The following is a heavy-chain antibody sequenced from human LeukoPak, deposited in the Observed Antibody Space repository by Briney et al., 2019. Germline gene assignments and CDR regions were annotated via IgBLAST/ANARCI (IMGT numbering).Heavy chain of an antibody. CDR2: IIPIFGTA. V-gene: IGHV1-69*13. CDR3: ARGGIAARRNFYHYYYMDV. CDR1: GGTFSSYA. Sequence: ASVKVSCKASGGTFSSYAISWVRQAPGQGLEWMGGIIPIFGTANYAQKFQGRVTITADESTGTAHMELSSLRSDDTAVYYCARGGIAARRNFYHYYYMDVWGKGTTVTVSS. J-gene: IGHJ6*03. D-gene: IGHD6-6*01.